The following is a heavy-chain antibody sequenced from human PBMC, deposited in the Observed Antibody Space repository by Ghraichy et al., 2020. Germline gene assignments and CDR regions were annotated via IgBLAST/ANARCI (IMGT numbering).Heavy chain of an antibody. V-gene: IGHV2-26*01. CDR3: ARTHLASNGYYYYMDV. D-gene: IGHD2-8*01. J-gene: IGHJ6*03. Sequence: SGPTLVKPTETLTLTCTVSGFSLSNARMGVSWIRQPPGKALEWLAHIFSNDEKSYSTSLKSRLTISKDTSKSQVVLTMTNMDPVDTATYYCARTHLASNGYYYYMDVWGKGTTVTVSS. CDR1: GFSLSNARMG. CDR2: IFSNDEK.